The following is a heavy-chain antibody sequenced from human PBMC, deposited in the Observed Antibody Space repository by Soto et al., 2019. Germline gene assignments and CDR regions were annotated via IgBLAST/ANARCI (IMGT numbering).Heavy chain of an antibody. CDR3: AREDTAIVYDWFDP. V-gene: IGHV1-69*13. J-gene: IGHJ5*02. CDR2: IIPIFGTA. Sequence: SVKVSCKASGGTFSSYAISWVRQAPGQGLEWMGGIIPIFGTANYAQKFQGRVTITADESTSTAYMELSSLRSEDTAVYYCAREDTAIVYDWFDPWGQGTLVTVSS. CDR1: GGTFSSYA. D-gene: IGHD5-18*01.